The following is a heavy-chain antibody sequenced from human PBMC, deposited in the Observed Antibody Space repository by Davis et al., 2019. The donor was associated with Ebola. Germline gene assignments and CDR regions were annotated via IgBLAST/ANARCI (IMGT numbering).Heavy chain of an antibody. V-gene: IGHV4-39*01. CDR1: GGSISSSNYY. Sequence: MPSETLSLTCIVSGGSISSSNYYWGWIRQPPGKGLEWIGHIYYSGSTYYNPSLKSRVTISVDTSKNQFSLNLRSVTASDTAVYYCARGAVVVVAATLYYYYGMDVWGQGTTVTVSS. J-gene: IGHJ6*02. CDR3: ARGAVVVVAATLYYYYGMDV. CDR2: IYYSGST. D-gene: IGHD2-15*01.